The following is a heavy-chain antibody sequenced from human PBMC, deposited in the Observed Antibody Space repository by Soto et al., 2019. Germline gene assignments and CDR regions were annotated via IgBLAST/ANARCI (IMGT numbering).Heavy chain of an antibody. J-gene: IGHJ4*02. V-gene: IGHV4-59*01. Sequence: QVQLQESGPGLVKPSETLSLTCTVSGGSITPFKWSWIRQSPGKGLEWIGYMYSSGSVNYNPSLKSRVTISMDTSKNQYSLKLISATAADTAVYYCAREWSAFDSWGQGILVSVSS. CDR3: AREWSAFDS. D-gene: IGHD2-15*01. CDR1: GGSITPFK. CDR2: MYSSGSV.